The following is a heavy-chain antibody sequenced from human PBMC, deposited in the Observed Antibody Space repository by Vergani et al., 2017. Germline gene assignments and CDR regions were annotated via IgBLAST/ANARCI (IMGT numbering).Heavy chain of an antibody. J-gene: IGHJ4*02. CDR2: ISSSSSTI. CDR1: GFTFSSYS. D-gene: IGHD3-3*01. V-gene: IGHV3-48*02. CDR3: ARDRAGDFWSGYYLPFDY. Sequence: VQLVESGGGVVQPGRSLRLSCAASGFTFSSYSMNWVRQAPGKGLEWVSYISSSSSTIYYADSVKGRFTISRDNAKNSLYLQMNSLRDEDTAVYYCARDRAGDFWSGYYLPFDYWGQGTLVTVSS.